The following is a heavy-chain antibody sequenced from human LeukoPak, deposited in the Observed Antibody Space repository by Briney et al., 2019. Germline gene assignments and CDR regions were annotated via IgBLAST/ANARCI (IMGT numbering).Heavy chain of an antibody. V-gene: IGHV1-2*02. J-gene: IGHJ4*02. CDR1: GNTFTGYC. D-gene: IGHD3-10*01. Sequence: RASVKVSCKASGNTFTGYCMHWVRQAPGQGLEWMGWINPNSGGTNYAQNFQGRVTMTRDTSISTAYMELSRLRSDDTAVYYCARGPLLVYWGQGTLVTVSS. CDR2: INPNSGGT. CDR3: ARGPLLVY.